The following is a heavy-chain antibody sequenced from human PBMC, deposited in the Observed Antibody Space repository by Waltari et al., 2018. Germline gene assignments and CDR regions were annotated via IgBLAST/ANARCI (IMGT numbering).Heavy chain of an antibody. CDR3: GRPSEYRFLEWTYYFDY. J-gene: IGHJ4*02. D-gene: IGHD3-3*01. V-gene: IGHV4-39*01. CDR1: GGSISSSSYY. Sequence: QLQLQESGPGLVKPSETLSLTCTVSGGSISSSSYYWGWIRQPPGKGLEWIGSIYYMGSTYYNPSLRGRVTISVDTSKIQFSLKLSSVTAADTAVYYSGRPSEYRFLEWTYYFDYWGQGTLVTVSS. CDR2: IYYMGST.